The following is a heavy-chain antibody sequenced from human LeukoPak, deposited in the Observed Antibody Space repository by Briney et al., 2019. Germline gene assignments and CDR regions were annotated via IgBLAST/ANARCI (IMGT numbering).Heavy chain of an antibody. J-gene: IGHJ4*02. CDR2: ISYDGSKK. Sequence: GGSLRLSCAASGFTFSSRGMHWVRHAPGKGLEWVAGISYDGSKKYYVDSVMGRFTISRDGSRNTVYLQMNSLRTEDTAVYYCAKDQWEFYGSFDYWGLGTLVTVSS. CDR1: GFTFSSRG. CDR3: AKDQWEFYGSFDY. V-gene: IGHV3-30*18. D-gene: IGHD1-26*01.